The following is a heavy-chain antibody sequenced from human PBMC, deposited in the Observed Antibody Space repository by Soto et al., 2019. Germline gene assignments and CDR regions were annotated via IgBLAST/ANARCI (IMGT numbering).Heavy chain of an antibody. CDR3: ARGRGYYYDSSGYFSY. CDR2: INHSGST. D-gene: IGHD3-22*01. V-gene: IGHV4-34*01. Sequence: QVQLQQWGAGLLKPSETLSLTCAVYGGSFSGYYWSWIRQPPGKGLEWIGEINHSGSTNYNPSLKSRVTIAVDTSKNQFSRKLSSVTAADTAVYYCARGRGYYYDSSGYFSYWGQGTLVTVSS. J-gene: IGHJ4*02. CDR1: GGSFSGYY.